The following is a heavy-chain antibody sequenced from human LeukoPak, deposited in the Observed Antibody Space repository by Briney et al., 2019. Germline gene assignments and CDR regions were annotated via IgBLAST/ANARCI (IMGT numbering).Heavy chain of an antibody. CDR1: GGSFSGYY. V-gene: IGHV4-34*01. Sequence: SETLSLTCAVYGGSFSGYYWSWIRQPPGKGLEWIGEINHSGSTNYNPSLKSRVTISVDTSKNQFSLKLSPVTAADTAMYYCAGVIGNYDGRLDYWGQGTLVTVSS. CDR3: AGVIGNYDGRLDY. CDR2: INHSGST. D-gene: IGHD1-7*01. J-gene: IGHJ4*02.